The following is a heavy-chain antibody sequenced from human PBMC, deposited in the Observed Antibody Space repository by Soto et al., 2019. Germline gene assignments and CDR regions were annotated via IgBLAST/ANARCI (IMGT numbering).Heavy chain of an antibody. J-gene: IGHJ3*02. D-gene: IGHD4-17*01. CDR3: AHPRGYGVFDAVDI. V-gene: IGHV3-23*01. Sequence: GGSLRLSCAASGFMFDKYAMNWVRQAPGKGLEWVSAISSSGDTTDYTESVRGRFTISRDNSINTLYLHMRSLRPEDTAVYYCAHPRGYGVFDAVDIWGQGPMVTV. CDR1: GFMFDKYA. CDR2: ISSSGDTT.